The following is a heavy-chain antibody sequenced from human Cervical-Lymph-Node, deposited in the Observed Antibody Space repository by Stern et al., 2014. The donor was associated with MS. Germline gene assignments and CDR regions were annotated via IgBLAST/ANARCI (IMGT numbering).Heavy chain of an antibody. D-gene: IGHD4-11*01. CDR1: GYTFTTPNYG. CDR3: ARERLRDFNDYHFDS. Sequence: VHLVESGPEVRQPGASVKVSCKASGYTFTTPNYGIAWVRAAPARGLEWMGWISSYNGNTVYAQKLQDRVTMTTDTSTSTAYMELRSLRSDDTAFYYCARERLRDFNDYHFDSWGQGTLVTVSS. V-gene: IGHV1-18*01. J-gene: IGHJ4*02. CDR2: ISSYNGNT.